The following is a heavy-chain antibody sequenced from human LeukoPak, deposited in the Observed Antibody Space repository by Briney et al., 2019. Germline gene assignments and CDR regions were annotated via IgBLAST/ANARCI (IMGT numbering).Heavy chain of an antibody. CDR1: GGSISSRSYY. Sequence: SETLSLTCTVSGGSISSRSYYWGWLRQPPGKGLEWIAIIFFSGSTYHNPSLKSRVTISVDTSKSQFSLKLSSVTAADTAVYFCARHPLKAYVSDWFDPWGQGTLVTVS. CDR2: IFFSGST. CDR3: ARHPLKAYVSDWFDP. J-gene: IGHJ5*02. D-gene: IGHD3-10*02. V-gene: IGHV4-39*01.